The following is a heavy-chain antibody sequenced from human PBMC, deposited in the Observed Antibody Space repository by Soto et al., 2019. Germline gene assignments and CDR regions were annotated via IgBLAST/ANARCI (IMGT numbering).Heavy chain of an antibody. Sequence: ASVKVSCKASGFTFTSSAVQWVRQARGQRLEWIGWIVVGSGNTNYAQKFQERVTITRDMSTSTAYMELSSLRSEDTAVYYCASTQRGYSYGYYYYYYYGMDVWGQGTTVPVSS. CDR1: GFTFTSSA. V-gene: IGHV1-58*01. CDR3: ASTQRGYSYGYYYYYYYGMDV. J-gene: IGHJ6*02. D-gene: IGHD5-18*01. CDR2: IVVGSGNT.